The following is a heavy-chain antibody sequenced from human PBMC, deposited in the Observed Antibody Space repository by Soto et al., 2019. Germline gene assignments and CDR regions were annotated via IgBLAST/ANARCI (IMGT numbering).Heavy chain of an antibody. V-gene: IGHV3-48*02. CDR1: GFTFSSNG. D-gene: IGHD3-22*01. CDR2: ISIGSSTI. J-gene: IGHJ5*02. Sequence: EVQLVESGGGLVQPGGSLRLSCEASGFTFSSNGMNWVRQAPGKGLEWVSFISIGSSTINYADSVRGRFTISRDNAKNSLYLQMNSLRYEDTAVYYWARAWVVYDSDIRTQIPHLGSWGQGTLVTVSS. CDR3: ARAWVVYDSDIRTQIPHLGS.